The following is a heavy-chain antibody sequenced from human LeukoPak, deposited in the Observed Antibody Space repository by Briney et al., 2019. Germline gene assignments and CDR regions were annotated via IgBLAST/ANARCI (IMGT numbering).Heavy chain of an antibody. CDR1: GFIFGDFY. V-gene: IGHV3-11*01. D-gene: IGHD4-17*01. J-gene: IGHJ4*02. Sequence: GGSLRLSCVGSGFIFGDFYMNWIRQALGKGLEWISFITSSGDSIYYADSVKGRFTVFRDNAKNSLYLEMKSLRAEDTAVYFCARDPEYSDRWGQGTLVTVSS. CDR3: ARDPEYSDR. CDR2: ITSSGDSI.